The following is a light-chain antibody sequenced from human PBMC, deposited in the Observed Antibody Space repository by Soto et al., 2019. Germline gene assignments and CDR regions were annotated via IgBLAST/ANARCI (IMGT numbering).Light chain of an antibody. CDR1: QSVRSN. J-gene: IGKJ1*01. CDR2: DVS. V-gene: IGKV3-11*01. Sequence: EIVLTQSPATLSLSPGERATLSCRASQSVRSNLAWYQHKPGQAPRLLIYDVSNRATGIPGRFSGSGFGTDFTITSSNVEPEDFAVYYCQQRDNWPWTFGQGAKVEIK. CDR3: QQRDNWPWT.